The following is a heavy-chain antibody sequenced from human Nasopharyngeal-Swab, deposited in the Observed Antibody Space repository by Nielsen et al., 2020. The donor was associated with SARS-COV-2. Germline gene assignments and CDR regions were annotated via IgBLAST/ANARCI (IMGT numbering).Heavy chain of an antibody. CDR2: IYHSGST. V-gene: IGHV4-38-2*02. CDR1: GYSISSGYY. D-gene: IGHD6-19*01. Sequence: SETLSLTCTVSGYSISSGYYWGWIRQPPGKGLEWIGSIYHSGSTYYNPSLKSRVTISVDTSKNQFSLKLSSVTAADTAVYYCARGGYSSGCVVYWGQGTLVTVSS. J-gene: IGHJ4*02. CDR3: ARGGYSSGCVVY.